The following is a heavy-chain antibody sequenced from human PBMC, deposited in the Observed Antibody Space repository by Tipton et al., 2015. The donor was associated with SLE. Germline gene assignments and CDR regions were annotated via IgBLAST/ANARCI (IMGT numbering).Heavy chain of an antibody. CDR2: IIPILGIA. J-gene: IGHJ3*02. D-gene: IGHD3-22*01. CDR3: ARDQDSSGYHPFMPFDI. CDR1: GGTFSSYT. V-gene: IGHV1-69*04. Sequence: QSGAEVKKPGSSVKVSCKASGGTFSSYTISWVRQAPGQGLEWMGRIIPILGIANYAQKFQGRVTITADKSTSTAYMELSSLRSEDTAVYYCARDQDSSGYHPFMPFDIWGQGTMVTVSS.